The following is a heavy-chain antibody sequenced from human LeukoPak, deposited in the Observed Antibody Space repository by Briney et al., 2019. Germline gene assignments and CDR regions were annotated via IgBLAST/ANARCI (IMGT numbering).Heavy chain of an antibody. V-gene: IGHV3-21*01. D-gene: IGHD3-3*01. CDR3: ARDTLWSGYSDAFDI. J-gene: IGHJ3*02. Sequence: GSLRLSCAASGFTFSSYSMNWVRQAPGKGLEWVSSISSSSSYIYYADSVKGRFTISRDNAKNSLYLQMNSLRAEDTAVYYCARDTLWSGYSDAFDIWGQGTTVTVSS. CDR2: ISSSSSYI. CDR1: GFTFSSYS.